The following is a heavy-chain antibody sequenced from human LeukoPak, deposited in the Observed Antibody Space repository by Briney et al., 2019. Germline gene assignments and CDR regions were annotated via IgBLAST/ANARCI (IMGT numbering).Heavy chain of an antibody. CDR1: GFTFDDYA. V-gene: IGHV3-9*01. CDR2: ISWNSGSI. J-gene: IGHJ6*03. CDR3: AKAKRDYYYYYMDV. D-gene: IGHD5-24*01. Sequence: GGSLRLSCVASGFTFDDYALHWVRQAPGKGLEWVSGISWNSGSIAYAESVKGRFTISRDNSKNSLYLQMNSLRAEDTALYYCAKAKRDYYYYYMDVWGKGTTVTVSS.